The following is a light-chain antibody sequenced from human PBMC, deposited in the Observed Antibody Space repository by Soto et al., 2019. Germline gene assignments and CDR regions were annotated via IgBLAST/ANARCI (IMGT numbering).Light chain of an antibody. V-gene: IGKV3-15*01. CDR2: GPS. J-gene: IGKJ1*01. CDR1: QSVSTN. CDR3: HQYDDWPPA. Sequence: EIVVTPSPATLSVSPGERATLSCRASQSVSTNVAWYQQKPGQPPRLLIYGPSTRASGVPARFSGSGSGREFTLTINSLQSEDFAVYYCHQYDDWPPAFGQGTKVEVK.